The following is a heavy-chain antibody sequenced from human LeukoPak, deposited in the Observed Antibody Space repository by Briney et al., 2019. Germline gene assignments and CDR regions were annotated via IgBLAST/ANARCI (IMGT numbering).Heavy chain of an antibody. J-gene: IGHJ4*02. D-gene: IGHD6-19*01. Sequence: PGGSLRLSCAASGFTFSSYGMHWVRQAPGKGLEWVAVIWYDGGNKYYADSVKGRFTISRDNSKNTLYLQMNSLRAEDTAVYYCARDRGSSGWYDYWGQGTLVTVSS. CDR1: GFTFSSYG. CDR2: IWYDGGNK. V-gene: IGHV3-33*01. CDR3: ARDRGSSGWYDY.